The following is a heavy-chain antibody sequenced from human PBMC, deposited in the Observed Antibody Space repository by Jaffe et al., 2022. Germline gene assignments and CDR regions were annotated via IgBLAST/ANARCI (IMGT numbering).Heavy chain of an antibody. J-gene: IGHJ4*02. Sequence: QVQLVQSGAEVKKPGASVKVSCKASGYTFTSYYMHWVRQAPGQGLEWMGIINPSGGSTSYAQKFQGRVTMTRDTSTSTVYMELSSLRSEDTAVYYCARDAGHTVATTGETDYWGQGTLVTVSS. V-gene: IGHV1-46*01. CDR2: INPSGGST. CDR1: GYTFTSYY. D-gene: IGHD4-17*01. CDR3: ARDAGHTVATTGETDY.